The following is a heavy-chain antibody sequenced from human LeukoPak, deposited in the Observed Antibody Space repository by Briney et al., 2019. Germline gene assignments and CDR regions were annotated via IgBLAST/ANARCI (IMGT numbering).Heavy chain of an antibody. CDR2: ISGSGSNT. CDR1: GFTFSSYA. D-gene: IGHD6-13*01. V-gene: IGHV3-23*01. CDR3: ARAREAEYGFDI. Sequence: TGGSLRLSCAASGFTFSSYAMSWVRQAPGKGLEWVSAISGSGSNTYYADSVKGRFTISRDNAKNSLYLQMNSLRAEDTAVYSCARAREAEYGFDIWGQGTMVTVSS. J-gene: IGHJ3*02.